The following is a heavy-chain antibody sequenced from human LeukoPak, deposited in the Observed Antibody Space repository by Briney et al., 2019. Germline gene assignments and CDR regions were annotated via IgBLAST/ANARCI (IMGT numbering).Heavy chain of an antibody. CDR2: INHSGST. V-gene: IGHV4-34*01. Sequence: PSETLSLTCAVYGGSFSGYYWSWIRQPPGKGLEWIGEINHSGSTNYNPSLKSRVTISVDTSKNQFSLKLSSVTAADTAVYYCARVAAAGTFSLDYWGQGTLVTVSS. D-gene: IGHD6-13*01. CDR1: GGSFSGYY. CDR3: ARVAAAGTFSLDY. J-gene: IGHJ4*02.